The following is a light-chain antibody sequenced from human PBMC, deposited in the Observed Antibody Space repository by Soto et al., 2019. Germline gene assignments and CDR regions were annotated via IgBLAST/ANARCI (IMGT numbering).Light chain of an antibody. V-gene: IGLV2-14*01. CDR1: SSDVGGYNY. CDR3: SAYTVSRTYV. J-gene: IGLJ1*01. CDR2: VVS. Sequence: QSALTQPASVSGSPGQSITISCTGTSSDVGGYNYVSWYQHHPGKAPKLMIYVVSNRPSGVSNRFSGSKSGNTASLTISGLQAEDEADYYCSAYTVSRTYVFGTGTKVTVL.